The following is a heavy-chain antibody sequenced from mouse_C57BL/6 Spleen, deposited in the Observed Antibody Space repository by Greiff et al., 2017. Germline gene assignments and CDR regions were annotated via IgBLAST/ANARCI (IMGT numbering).Heavy chain of an antibody. CDR2: IYPRSGNT. CDR3: AREGITTVVDRYAY. CDR1: GYTFTRYG. V-gene: IGHV1-81*01. D-gene: IGHD1-1*01. J-gene: IGHJ3*01. Sequence: VQLQQSGAELARPGASVKLSCTASGYTFTRYGISWVKQRTGQGLEWIGEIYPRSGNTYYNEKVKGKATLTADKSSSTAYMELRSLTSEDSAVYFCAREGITTVVDRYAYGGQGTLVTVSA.